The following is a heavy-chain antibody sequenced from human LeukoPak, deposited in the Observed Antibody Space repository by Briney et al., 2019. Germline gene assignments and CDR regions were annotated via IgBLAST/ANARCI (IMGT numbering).Heavy chain of an antibody. V-gene: IGHV3-11*01. Sequence: PGGSLRLSCAASGFTFSDYYMSWIRQAPGKGLEWVSYISSSGSTIYYADSVKGRFTISRDNAKNSLYLQMNSLRAEDTAVYYCARDYEWYISGWYPSPGYWGQGTLVTVSS. J-gene: IGHJ4*02. D-gene: IGHD6-19*01. CDR1: GFTFSDYY. CDR3: ARDYEWYISGWYPSPGY. CDR2: ISSSGSTI.